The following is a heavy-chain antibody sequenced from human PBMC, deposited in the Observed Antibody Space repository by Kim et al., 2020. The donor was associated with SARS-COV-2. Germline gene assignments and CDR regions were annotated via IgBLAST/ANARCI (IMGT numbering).Heavy chain of an antibody. CDR1: GYTFTSYY. J-gene: IGHJ5*02. Sequence: ASVKVSCKASGYTFTSYYMHWVRQAPGQGLEWMGIINPSGGSTSYAQKFQGRVTMTRDTSTSTVYMELSSLRSEDTAVYYCARDPWYYDILTGLPGDSWFDPWGQGTLVTVSS. CDR2: INPSGGST. CDR3: ARDPWYYDILTGLPGDSWFDP. V-gene: IGHV1-46*01. D-gene: IGHD3-9*01.